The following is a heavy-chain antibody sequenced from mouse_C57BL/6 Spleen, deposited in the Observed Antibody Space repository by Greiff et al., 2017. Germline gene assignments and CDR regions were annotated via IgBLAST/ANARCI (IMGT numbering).Heavy chain of an antibody. CDR2: ISSGSSNI. CDR1: GFTFSDYG. D-gene: IGHD1-1*02. J-gene: IGHJ4*01. CDR3: ARSDYGYSMDY. Sequence: EVQGVESGGGLVKPGGSLKLSCAASGFTFSDYGMHWVRQAPEQGLEWVAYISSGSSNIYYADTVKGRFTISRDNAKSTLFLQMTRRRSEDKAMYYCARSDYGYSMDYWGQGTSVTVSS. V-gene: IGHV5-17*01.